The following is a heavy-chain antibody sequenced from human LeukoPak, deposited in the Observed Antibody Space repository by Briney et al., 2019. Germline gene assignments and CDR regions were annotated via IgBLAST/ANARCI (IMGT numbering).Heavy chain of an antibody. CDR3: ARETSAYYSADY. J-gene: IGHJ4*02. CDR2: ISAYNGNT. V-gene: IGHV1-18*01. Sequence: ASAKVSCKASGYTFASYGINWVRQAPGQGLEWMGRISAYNGNTNYAQKLQGRVTMTTDTSTSTAYMELRSLRYDDTAVYYCARETSAYYSADYWGQGTLVTVSS. CDR1: GYTFASYG. D-gene: IGHD3-22*01.